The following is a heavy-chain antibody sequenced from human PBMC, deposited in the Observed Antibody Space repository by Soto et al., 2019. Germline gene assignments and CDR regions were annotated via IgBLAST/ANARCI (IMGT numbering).Heavy chain of an antibody. CDR3: ARRDSSGSFDY. CDR1: GYTFTYYY. J-gene: IGHJ4*01. D-gene: IGHD5-18*01. Sequence: GVSVKVSCKASGYTFTYYYIHWVQLAPGHGLEWMGWINPKNGGTSHARKFQGRVTMTRDTSRSTVYMELNRLTSDDRAVYYCARRDSSGSFDYWGPGTLVTVSS. CDR2: INPKNGGT. V-gene: IGHV1-2*02.